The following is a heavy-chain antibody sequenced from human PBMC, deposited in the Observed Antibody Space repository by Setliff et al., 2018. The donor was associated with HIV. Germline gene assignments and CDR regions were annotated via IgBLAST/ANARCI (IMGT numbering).Heavy chain of an antibody. V-gene: IGHV3-74*01. Sequence: PGGSLRLSCVASGFTFNSYWMYWVRQAPGKGLVCVSRVNNDGTDTIYADSVKGRFTISRDNAKNALYLQMNSLRAEDTAVYYCARDRGYPDSFNIWGQGTVVTVSS. D-gene: IGHD3-10*01. J-gene: IGHJ3*02. CDR2: VNNDGTDT. CDR1: GFTFNSYW. CDR3: ARDRGYPDSFNI.